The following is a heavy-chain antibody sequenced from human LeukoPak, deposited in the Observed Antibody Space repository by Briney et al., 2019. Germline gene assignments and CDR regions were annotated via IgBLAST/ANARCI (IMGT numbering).Heavy chain of an antibody. J-gene: IGHJ4*02. V-gene: IGHV1-46*01. CDR1: GYTFTINR. D-gene: IGHD3-16*01. Sequence: APVKVSCKASGYTFTINRIHWVRQAPGQGLEWMGVINPSGDSTTYAQNFQGRVTMTRDTSTSTVYMELRSLRSEDTAIYYCAKLATSDTGETYWGQGTLVTVSS. CDR3: AKLATSDTGETY. CDR2: INPSGDST.